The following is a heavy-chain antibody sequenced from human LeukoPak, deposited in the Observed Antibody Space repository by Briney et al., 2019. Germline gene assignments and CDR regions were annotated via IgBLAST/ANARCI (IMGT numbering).Heavy chain of an antibody. CDR1: GFSVSTNY. CDR2: ISNHGTT. D-gene: IGHD3-22*01. J-gene: IGHJ6*03. Sequence: PGGSLRLSCAASGFSVSTNYMSWVRQAPGVGLECVSVISNHGTTYYADSVKGRFSISRDNSKNTVFLQMNSLRAEDTAVYYCARDQYYDSSGYYWGFDYYYMDVWGKGTTVTVSS. CDR3: ARDQYYDSSGYYWGFDYYYMDV. V-gene: IGHV3-53*01.